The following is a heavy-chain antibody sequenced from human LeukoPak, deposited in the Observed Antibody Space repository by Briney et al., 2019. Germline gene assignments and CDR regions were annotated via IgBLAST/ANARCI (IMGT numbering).Heavy chain of an antibody. CDR1: GGSISSGGYS. D-gene: IGHD4-23*01. J-gene: IGHJ4*02. CDR2: IYHSGST. Sequence: PSQTLSLTCAVSGGSISSGGYSWSWIRQPPGKGLGWIGYIYHSGSTYYNPSLKSRVTISVDRSKNQFSLKLSSVTAADTAVYYCARGLGGLFDYWGQGTLVTVSS. CDR3: ARGLGGLFDY. V-gene: IGHV4-30-2*01.